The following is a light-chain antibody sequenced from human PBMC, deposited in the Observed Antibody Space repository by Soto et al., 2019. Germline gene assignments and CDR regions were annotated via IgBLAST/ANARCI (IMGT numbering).Light chain of an antibody. CDR1: QSIVTY. V-gene: IGKV1-39*01. CDR3: QQYNSYSRET. Sequence: QLTQSPSSLSASVRDRVTITCRASQSIVTYLNWYLQKPGKAPKLLIYAASNLQSGVPSRFSGSGSGTEFTLTISSLQPDDFATYYCQQYNSYSRETFGQGS. J-gene: IGKJ1*01. CDR2: AAS.